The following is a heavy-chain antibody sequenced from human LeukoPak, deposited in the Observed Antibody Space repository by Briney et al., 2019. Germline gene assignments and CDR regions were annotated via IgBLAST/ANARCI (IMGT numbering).Heavy chain of an antibody. CDR1: GGSITSSNYY. J-gene: IGHJ5*02. Sequence: SETLSLTCTVSGGSITSSNYYWGWIRQPPGKGLEWIGSIYYSGSTYYNPSLKSRVTISVDTSKNQFSLKLSSVTAADTAVYYCARHDGGRFDPWGQGTLVTVSS. D-gene: IGHD5-24*01. V-gene: IGHV4-39*01. CDR3: ARHDGGRFDP. CDR2: IYYSGST.